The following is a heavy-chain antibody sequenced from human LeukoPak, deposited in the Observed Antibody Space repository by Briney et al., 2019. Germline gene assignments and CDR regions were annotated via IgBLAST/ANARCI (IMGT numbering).Heavy chain of an antibody. J-gene: IGHJ6*03. Sequence: SETLSLTCTVSGDSINSGSYFWSWIRQPAGKGLEWIGRIYTSGNTNYNPSLKSRVTMSVDTSKNQFSLKLSSVTAADTAVYYCASVNYYYMDVWGKGTTVTVSS. CDR3: ASVNYYYMDV. CDR2: IYTSGNT. CDR1: GDSINSGSYF. V-gene: IGHV4-61*02.